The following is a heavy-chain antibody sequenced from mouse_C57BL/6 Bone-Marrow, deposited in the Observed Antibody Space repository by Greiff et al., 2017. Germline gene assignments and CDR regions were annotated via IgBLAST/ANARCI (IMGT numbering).Heavy chain of an antibody. J-gene: IGHJ3*01. CDR2: IYPGDGDT. D-gene: IGHD2-1*01. CDR1: GYAFSSSW. Sequence: VQLQQSGPELVKPGASVKISCKASGYAFSSSWMNWVKQRPGKGLEWIGRIYPGDGDTNYNGKFKGKATLTADKSSSTAYMQLSSLTSEDSAVYFWAGRGGGNYAWFAYWGQGTLVTVSA. CDR3: AGRGGGNYAWFAY. V-gene: IGHV1-82*01.